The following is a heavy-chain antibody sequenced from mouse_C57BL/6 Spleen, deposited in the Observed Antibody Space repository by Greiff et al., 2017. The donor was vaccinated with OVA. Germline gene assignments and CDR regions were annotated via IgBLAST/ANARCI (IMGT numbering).Heavy chain of an antibody. D-gene: IGHD1-1*01. J-gene: IGHJ2*01. CDR1: GFTFSSYA. CDR3: TREGYYGSSPLDY. CDR2: ISSGGDYI. V-gene: IGHV5-9-1*02. Sequence: EVKLVESGEGLVKPGGSLKLSCAASGFTFSSYAMSWVRQTPEKRLEWVAYISSGGDYIYYADTVMGRFTISRDNARNTLYLQMSSLKSEDTAMYYCTREGYYGSSPLDYWGQGTTLTVSS.